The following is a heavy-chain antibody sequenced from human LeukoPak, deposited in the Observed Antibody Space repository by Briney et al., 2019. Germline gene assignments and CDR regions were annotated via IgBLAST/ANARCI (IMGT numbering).Heavy chain of an antibody. CDR3: ARERSELGEDHYYYYYGMDV. Sequence: GGSLRLSCAASGFTFSSYWMHWVRQAPGKGLVWVSRINSDGSSTSYADSVKGRITISRDNAKNTLYLQMNSLRAEDTAVYYCARERSELGEDHYYYYYGMDVWGQGTTVTVSS. CDR2: INSDGSST. V-gene: IGHV3-74*01. D-gene: IGHD7-27*01. CDR1: GFTFSSYW. J-gene: IGHJ6*02.